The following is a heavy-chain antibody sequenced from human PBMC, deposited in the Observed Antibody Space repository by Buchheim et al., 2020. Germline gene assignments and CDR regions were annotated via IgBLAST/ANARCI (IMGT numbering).Heavy chain of an antibody. CDR1: GFTFSSFE. V-gene: IGHV3-48*03. CDR3: ASLKGRTGTGYGMDV. Sequence: EVQLVESGGGLVLPGGSLRLSCAVAGFTFSSFEMNWVRQAPGKGLEWVSYISSSGSTKYYADSVKGRVTISRHNAENSMYLPMNSLRVEDTAAYYCASLKGRTGTGYGMDVWGQGTT. CDR2: ISSSGSTK. D-gene: IGHD1-1*01. J-gene: IGHJ6*02.